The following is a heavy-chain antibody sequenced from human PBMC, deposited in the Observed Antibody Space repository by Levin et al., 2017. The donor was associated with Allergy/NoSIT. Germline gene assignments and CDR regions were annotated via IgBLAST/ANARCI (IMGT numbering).Heavy chain of an antibody. D-gene: IGHD6-19*01. J-gene: IGHJ4*02. Sequence: SETLSLTCSVSGDSISSGGYYWSWIRQHPGKGLEWIGYISYSGGPYYNPSLKSRLAISVDTSKNQFSLKLSSVTAADTAVYYCAREYIAVAGTLDYWGQGTLVTVSS. CDR3: AREYIAVAGTLDY. CDR1: GDSISSGGYY. CDR2: ISYSGGP. V-gene: IGHV4-31*03.